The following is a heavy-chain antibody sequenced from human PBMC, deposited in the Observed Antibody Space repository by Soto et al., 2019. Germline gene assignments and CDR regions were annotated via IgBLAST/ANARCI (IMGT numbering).Heavy chain of an antibody. CDR3: ASRYYYGSGSYLYYFDY. J-gene: IGHJ4*02. CDR1: GGTFSSYT. Sequence: QVQLVQSGAEVKKPGSSVKVSCKASGGTFSSYTISWVRQAPGQGLEWMGRIIPILGIANYAQKFQGRVTITADKSTITAYMELSSLRSEDTAVYYCASRYYYGSGSYLYYFDYWGQGTLVTVSS. V-gene: IGHV1-69*02. D-gene: IGHD3-10*01. CDR2: IIPILGIA.